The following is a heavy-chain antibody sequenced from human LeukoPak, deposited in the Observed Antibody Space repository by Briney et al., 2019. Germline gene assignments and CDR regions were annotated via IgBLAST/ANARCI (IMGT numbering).Heavy chain of an antibody. D-gene: IGHD1-1*01. CDR1: GYTFTGYY. CDR2: IDPNSGGT. V-gene: IGHV1-2*02. CDR3: ARDKSGTTQGDSDY. Sequence: ASVKVSCKASGYTFTGYYMHWVRQAPGQGLEWMGCIDPNSGGTNYAQKFQGRVTMTRDTSTSTVYMDLSSLRSEDTAVYYCARDKSGTTQGDSDYWGQGTLVTVSS. J-gene: IGHJ4*02.